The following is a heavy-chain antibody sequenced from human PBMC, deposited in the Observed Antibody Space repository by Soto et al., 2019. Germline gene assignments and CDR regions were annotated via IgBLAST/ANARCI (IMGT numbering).Heavy chain of an antibody. Sequence: EVQLVESGGGLVQSGESLRLSCAASGFIFRDYSMNWVRQTPGKGLEWIAHIAGGGVPTYYANSVKGRFTISRDRGKNFLYLQMNGLKGDDSCIYYCTRASSYAFDYWGQGALVTVSS. CDR1: GFIFRDYS. V-gene: IGHV3-48*01. CDR3: TRASSYAFDY. CDR2: IAGGGVPT. J-gene: IGHJ4*02. D-gene: IGHD2-2*01.